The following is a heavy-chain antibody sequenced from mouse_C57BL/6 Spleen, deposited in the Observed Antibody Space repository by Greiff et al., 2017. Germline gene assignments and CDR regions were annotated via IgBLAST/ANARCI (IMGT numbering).Heavy chain of an antibody. V-gene: IGHV1-64*01. CDR2: IHPNSGST. D-gene: IGHD2-4*01. J-gene: IGHJ3*01. CDR1: GYTFTSYW. CDR3: ARWGYDYDAWFAC. Sequence: QVQLQQPGAELVKPGASVKLSCKASGYTFTSYWMHWVKQRPGQGLEWIGIIHPNSGSTNYNEKFKSKAILTVDKSSSTAYMQLSSLTSEDAAVYCGARWGYDYDAWFACWGKGTMVTVSA.